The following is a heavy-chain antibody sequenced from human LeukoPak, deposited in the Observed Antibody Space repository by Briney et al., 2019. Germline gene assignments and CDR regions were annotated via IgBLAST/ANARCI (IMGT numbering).Heavy chain of an antibody. CDR3: ARDTSYSHGYFDY. Sequence: SETLSLTCTVSVGSISSYYWTWIRQPPGKGLEWIGYIYYSGSTNYNPSLMSRVTISIDTSKNQFSLKLNSVTAADTAVYYCARDTSYSHGYFDYWGQGTLVTVSS. J-gene: IGHJ4*02. V-gene: IGHV4-59*01. CDR2: IYYSGST. CDR1: VGSISSYY. D-gene: IGHD5-18*01.